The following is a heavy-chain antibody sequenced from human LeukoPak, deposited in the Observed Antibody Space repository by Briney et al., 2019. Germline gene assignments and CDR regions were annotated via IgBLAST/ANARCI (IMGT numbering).Heavy chain of an antibody. CDR2: INWNGGST. J-gene: IGHJ4*02. CDR1: GFTFGNYG. V-gene: IGHV3-20*04. D-gene: IGHD4-17*01. CDR3: ARAQTYGDSRLLSDY. Sequence: PGGSPRLSCAASGFTFGNYGMSWVRQAPGKGPEWVSGINWNGGSTGYADSVEGRFTIFRDNAKNSQYLQMNSLRVEDTALYYCARAQTYGDSRLLSDYWGQGTLVTVSS.